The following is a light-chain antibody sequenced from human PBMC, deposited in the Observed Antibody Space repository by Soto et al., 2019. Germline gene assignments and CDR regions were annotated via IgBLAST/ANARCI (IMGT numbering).Light chain of an antibody. CDR1: SSNIGSNY. CDR3: AAWDDSLSGVV. CDR2: RNN. V-gene: IGLV1-47*01. J-gene: IGLJ2*01. Sequence: QSVLTEPHSPFGTPVQRATVSCPGSSSNIGSNYVFWYQHLPGTAPKLLIYRNNQRPSGVPDRFSGSKSGTSASLAISGLRSEDETDYYCAAWDDSLSGVVFGGGTKVTVL.